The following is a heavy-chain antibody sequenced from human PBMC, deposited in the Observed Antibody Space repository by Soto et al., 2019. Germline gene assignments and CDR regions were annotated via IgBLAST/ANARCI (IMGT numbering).Heavy chain of an antibody. CDR2: IIPMFPTA. CDR1: GGTFSSHA. Sequence: SVKVSCKASGGTFSSHAISWVRQAPGQGLEWVGGIIPMFPTADYTQRFQGRVTITADDSTTTVYMELSGLRSEDTAMYYCARDDATYCGGDCYRYFYYGMDVWGQGTTVTVSS. CDR3: ARDDATYCGGDCYRYFYYGMDV. J-gene: IGHJ6*02. D-gene: IGHD2-21*02. V-gene: IGHV1-69*13.